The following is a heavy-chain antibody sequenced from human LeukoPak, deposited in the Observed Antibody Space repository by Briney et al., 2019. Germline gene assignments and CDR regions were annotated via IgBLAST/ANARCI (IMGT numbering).Heavy chain of an antibody. J-gene: IGHJ4*02. Sequence: PWGSLRLSCAASGCTFSSYGMHWIRQPPGKGLEWVAVIWYDGSNKYYADSVKGRFTISRVNSKNTLYLQMNSLSAENAAVSSCDNDPYRGGWYIFDNWGQGTMVTVSS. CDR3: DNDPYRGGWYIFDN. CDR2: IWYDGSNK. CDR1: GCTFSSYG. D-gene: IGHD6-19*01. V-gene: IGHV3-33*06.